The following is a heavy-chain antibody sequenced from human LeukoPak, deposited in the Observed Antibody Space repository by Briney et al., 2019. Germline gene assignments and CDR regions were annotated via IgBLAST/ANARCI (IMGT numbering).Heavy chain of an antibody. J-gene: IGHJ4*02. CDR2: ISGSGGST. V-gene: IGHV3-23*01. D-gene: IGHD6-13*01. CDR1: GFTFSSYA. CDR3: SGRGKESPQAGYSSSWYQIILNY. Sequence: GGSLRLSCAASGFTFSSYAMSWVRQAPGKGLEWVSAISGSGGSTYYADSVKGRFTISRDNSKNTLYLQMNSLRAEDTAVYYCSGRGKESPQAGYSSSWYQIILNYWGQGTLVTVSS.